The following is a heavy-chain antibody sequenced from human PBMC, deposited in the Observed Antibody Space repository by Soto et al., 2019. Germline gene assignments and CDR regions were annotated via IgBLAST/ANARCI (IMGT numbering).Heavy chain of an antibody. J-gene: IGHJ4*02. CDR3: VRSVAVPGAHIDY. D-gene: IGHD6-19*01. V-gene: IGHV4-59*01. Sequence: SETLSLTCIVSGGSIIGSYWSWIRQSPGKGLEWLGYVYYTGSTNYSPSLRSRVSISVDTSKNEFSLRLSSVTAADTAMYFCVRSVAVPGAHIDYWGQGTQVTVSS. CDR1: GGSIIGSY. CDR2: VYYTGST.